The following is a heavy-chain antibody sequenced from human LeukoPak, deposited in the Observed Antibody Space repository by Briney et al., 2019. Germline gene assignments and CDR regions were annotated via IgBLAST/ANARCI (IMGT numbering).Heavy chain of an antibody. CDR1: GFAISSGSYY. V-gene: IGHV4-61*02. D-gene: IGHD1-26*01. CDR2: IYTSGST. Sequence: PSETLSLTCTVSGFAISSGSYYWGWIRPPAGKGLEWIGRIYTSGSTNYNPSLKRRVTISVDTSKNQFSLKLSSVTAADTAVYYCARVSAEPPYPFDYWGQGTMVTVSS. J-gene: IGHJ4*02. CDR3: ARVSAEPPYPFDY.